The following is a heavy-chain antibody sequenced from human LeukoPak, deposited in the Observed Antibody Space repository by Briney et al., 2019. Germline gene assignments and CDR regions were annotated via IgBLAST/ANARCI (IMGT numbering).Heavy chain of an antibody. V-gene: IGHV3-7*01. CDR3: ARAPLGPHYFDY. CDR1: GFTFSSYW. Sequence: PGGSLRLSCAASGFTFSSYWMSWVRRAPGKGLEWVANIKQDGSEKFYVDSVKGRFTISRDNAKNSLYLQMNSLRVEDTAVYYCARAPLGPHYFDYWGQGTLVTVSS. CDR2: IKQDGSEK. J-gene: IGHJ4*02.